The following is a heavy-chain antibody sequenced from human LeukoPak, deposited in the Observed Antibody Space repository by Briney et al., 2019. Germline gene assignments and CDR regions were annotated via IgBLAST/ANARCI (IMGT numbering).Heavy chain of an antibody. CDR2: IKQDGSEK. CDR1: GFTFSSYW. CDR3: ARVYDFWSGYFDY. D-gene: IGHD3-3*01. Sequence: GGSLRLSCAASGFTFSSYWMSWVRQAPGKGLEWVANIKQDGSEKYYVDSVKGRFTISRDNAKNSLYLQMNSLRAEDTAVYYCARVYDFWSGYFDYWGQGTLVTVSS. V-gene: IGHV3-7*01. J-gene: IGHJ4*02.